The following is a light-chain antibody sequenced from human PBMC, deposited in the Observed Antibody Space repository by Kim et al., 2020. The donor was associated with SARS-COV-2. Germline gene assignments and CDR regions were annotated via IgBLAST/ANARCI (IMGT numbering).Light chain of an antibody. J-gene: IGKJ2*01. V-gene: IGKV1-16*02. CDR1: QGINNY. Sequence: SASVGDRITMTCRASQGINNYSAWFQQRPGRAPRSLIYGASNLQSGVPSKFSGSGFGTDFTLTITNLQPEDFATYYCQQYNGYPYTFGQGTKLEIK. CDR2: GAS. CDR3: QQYNGYPYT.